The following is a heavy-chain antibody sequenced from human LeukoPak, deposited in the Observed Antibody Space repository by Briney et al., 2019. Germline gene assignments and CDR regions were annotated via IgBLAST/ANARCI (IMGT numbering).Heavy chain of an antibody. D-gene: IGHD2-15*01. Sequence: GGSLRLSCAASGFTFSSYGMSWVRQAPGKGLEGVLAISGSGGSTYYADSVKGRFTISRDNSKNTLYLQMNSLRAEDTAVYYCAKDTVLVVVAALFDYWGQGTLVTVSS. V-gene: IGHV3-23*01. CDR1: GFTFSSYG. J-gene: IGHJ4*02. CDR2: ISGSGGST. CDR3: AKDTVLVVVAALFDY.